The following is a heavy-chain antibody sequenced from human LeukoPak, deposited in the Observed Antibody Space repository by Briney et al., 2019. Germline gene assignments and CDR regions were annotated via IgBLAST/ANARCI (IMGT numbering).Heavy chain of an antibody. CDR3: ATTSSWYGPPDY. CDR1: GFTFNNYG. CDR2: IRYDGSNK. Sequence: PGGSLTLSCAASGFTFNNYGMHWVRQAPGKGLEWVAFIRYDGSNKYYADPVKGRFTISRDNSKNTLYLQMNSLRAEDTAVYYCATTSSWYGPPDYWGQGTLVTVSS. V-gene: IGHV3-30*02. D-gene: IGHD6-13*01. J-gene: IGHJ4*02.